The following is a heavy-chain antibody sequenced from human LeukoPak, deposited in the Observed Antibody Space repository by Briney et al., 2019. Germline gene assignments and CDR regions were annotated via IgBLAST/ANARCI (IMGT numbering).Heavy chain of an antibody. CDR2: IRYDGSNK. CDR3: ARLRYYGMDV. CDR1: GFTFSSYA. V-gene: IGHV3-33*08. J-gene: IGHJ6*02. Sequence: GGSLRLSCAASGFTFSSYAMSWVRQAPGKGLEWVAFIRYDGSNKYYADSVKGRFTMSRDNAKNSLYLQMNSLRAEDTAVYYCARLRYYGMDVWGQGTTVTVSS.